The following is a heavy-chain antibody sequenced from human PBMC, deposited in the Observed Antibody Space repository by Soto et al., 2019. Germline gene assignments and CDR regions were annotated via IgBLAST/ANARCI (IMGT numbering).Heavy chain of an antibody. CDR2: ISAYNGNT. CDR3: ARWAVYYYDSSGAQNWFDP. V-gene: IGHV1-18*01. J-gene: IGHJ5*02. D-gene: IGHD3-22*01. Sequence: VSVKVSCKASGYTFTSYGISWVRQAPGQGLEWMGWISAYNGNTNYAQKLQGRVTMTTDTSTSTAYMELRSLRSDDTAVYFCARWAVYYYDSSGAQNWFDPWGQGTLVTVSS. CDR1: GYTFTSYG.